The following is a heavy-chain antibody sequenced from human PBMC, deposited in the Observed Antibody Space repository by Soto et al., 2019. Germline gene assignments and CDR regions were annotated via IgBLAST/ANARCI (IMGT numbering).Heavy chain of an antibody. D-gene: IGHD6-19*01. CDR3: ARDRGAVAGHYFDY. CDR1: GFTFSDLY. Sequence: QVQLVESGGGLVKPGGSLRLSCAVSGFTFSDLYMSWIRQAPGKGLEWVSYISSSGHSTQYADSVKGRFIISRDNAKNSLYLQMNSLRAEDTAVYYCARDRGAVAGHYFDYWGQGTLVTVSS. J-gene: IGHJ4*02. V-gene: IGHV3-11*05. CDR2: ISSSGHST.